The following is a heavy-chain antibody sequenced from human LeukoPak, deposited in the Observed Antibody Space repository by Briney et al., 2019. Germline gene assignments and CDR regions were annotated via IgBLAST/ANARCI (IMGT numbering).Heavy chain of an antibody. CDR1: GFTFSSYA. CDR2: ISGSDGRT. CDR3: ARVGCSNVACLPDRRDFDH. D-gene: IGHD2-8*01. Sequence: GGSLRLFCAASGFTFSSYAMGWVRQASGKGLEWVSTISGSDGRTDYADSVKGRFTISRDNSRNTVYLQMNSLSAEDTAVYSCARVGCSNVACLPDRRDFDHWGQGTLVTVSS. V-gene: IGHV3-23*01. J-gene: IGHJ4*02.